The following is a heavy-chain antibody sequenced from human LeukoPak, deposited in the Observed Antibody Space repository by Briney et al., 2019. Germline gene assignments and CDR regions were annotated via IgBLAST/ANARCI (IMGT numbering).Heavy chain of an antibody. CDR2: ISVSGGII. CDR1: GFGLSGSG. D-gene: IGHD6-13*01. J-gene: IGHJ4*02. Sequence: PGGSLRLSCVASGFGLSGSGMTWVRQAPGKGLEWISYISVSGGIIYYAGSVRGRFTISRDNAKNSLFLQMNSLTVEDTAVYYCAREASYSSSWATFDNWGQGTLVTV. CDR3: AREASYSSSWATFDN. V-gene: IGHV3-48*01.